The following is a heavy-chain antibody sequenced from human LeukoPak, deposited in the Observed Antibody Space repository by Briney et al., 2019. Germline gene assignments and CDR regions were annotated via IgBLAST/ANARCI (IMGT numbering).Heavy chain of an antibody. V-gene: IGHV4-38-2*01. J-gene: IGHJ3*02. D-gene: IGHD2-21*01. Sequence: SETLSLTCAVSGYSISSGYYWGWIRQPPGKGLEWIGSIYHSGSTYYNPSLKSRVTISVGTSKNQFSLKLSSVTAADTAVYYCARGVFIWGQGTMVTVSS. CDR2: IYHSGST. CDR3: ARGVFI. CDR1: GYSISSGYY.